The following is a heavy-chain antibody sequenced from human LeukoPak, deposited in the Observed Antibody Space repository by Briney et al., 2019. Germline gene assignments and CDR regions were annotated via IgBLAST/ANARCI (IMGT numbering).Heavy chain of an antibody. Sequence: KTGGSLRLSCAASGFTFSDYYMSWIRQAPGKGLEWVSYISSSGSTIYYADSVKGRFTISRDNAKNSLYLQMNSLRAEDTAVYYCARGFQPAYSSSKHNWFDPWGQGTLVTVSS. J-gene: IGHJ5*02. CDR1: GFTFSDYY. V-gene: IGHV3-11*04. D-gene: IGHD6-6*01. CDR3: ARGFQPAYSSSKHNWFDP. CDR2: ISSSGSTI.